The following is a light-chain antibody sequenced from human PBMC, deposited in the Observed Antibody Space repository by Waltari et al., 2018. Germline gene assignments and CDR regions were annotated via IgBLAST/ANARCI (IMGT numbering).Light chain of an antibody. J-gene: IGKJ5*01. CDR1: QRVSSK. CDR3: QQYDDWPLIT. CDR2: DAS. Sequence: EIVMTQSPVTLSVSPGESATLSCRARQRVSSKLAWYQQKPGQCPSFLIYDASTRATGGPARFSGSGSGTEFTLTISGLQSEDFAVYYCQQYDDWPLITFGQGTRLEIK. V-gene: IGKV3-15*01.